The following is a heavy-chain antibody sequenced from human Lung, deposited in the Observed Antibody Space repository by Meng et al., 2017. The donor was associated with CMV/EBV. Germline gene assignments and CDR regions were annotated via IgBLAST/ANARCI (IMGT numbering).Heavy chain of an antibody. V-gene: IGHV7-4-1*02. CDR2: IDPNTGNP. Sequence: VELVKTGSEVKQPGAAVKVSCRPSGYTFTSYAINWVRQASGQGPDWMGWIDPNTGNPTYDQGFTGRFVFSLDTSVSTAYLQINSLRADDTAVYYCARDSPLDGYSLLDYWGQGTLVTVSS. J-gene: IGHJ4*02. D-gene: IGHD5-18*01. CDR1: GYTFTSYA. CDR3: ARDSPLDGYSLLDY.